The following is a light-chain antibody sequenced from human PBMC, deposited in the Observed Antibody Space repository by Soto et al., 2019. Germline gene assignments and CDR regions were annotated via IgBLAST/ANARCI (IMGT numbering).Light chain of an antibody. CDR2: KDN. CDR3: QSYDGNNVL. V-gene: IGLV6-57*04. Sequence: NFMLTQPHSVSESPGKTVTISCTRSGGSIASNHVQWYQQRPGSAPTTVIYKDNQRPSGVPDRFSGSIASSSNSASLTISGLKTEDEADYYCQSYDGNNVLFGGRTKVTVL. J-gene: IGLJ2*01. CDR1: GGSIASNH.